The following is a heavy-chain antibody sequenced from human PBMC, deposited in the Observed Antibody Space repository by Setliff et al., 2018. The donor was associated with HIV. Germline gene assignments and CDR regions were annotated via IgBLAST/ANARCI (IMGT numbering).Heavy chain of an antibody. D-gene: IGHD3-22*01. CDR3: ARARRDSYDRGRRSHYYIDV. Sequence: GASVKVSCKTSGYTFTDYYIHWVRQAPGQGLEWMGWIKPNSGGTGYAQKFQGRVTMTRDTSISTAYMELNNLKFEDTAVYYCARARRDSYDRGRRSHYYIDVWGKGTTVTVSS. CDR1: GYTFTDYY. CDR2: IKPNSGGT. J-gene: IGHJ6*03. V-gene: IGHV1-2*02.